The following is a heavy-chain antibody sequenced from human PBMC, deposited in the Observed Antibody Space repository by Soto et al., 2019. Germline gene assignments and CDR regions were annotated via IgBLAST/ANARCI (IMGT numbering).Heavy chain of an antibody. V-gene: IGHV3-7*01. CDR2: ISPDGSQR. CDR1: GFTFSNFW. J-gene: IGHJ4*02. Sequence: GGSLRLSCAASGFTFSNFWMDWVRQAPGKGLEWVANISPDGSQRQYVGSVKGRFTISRDNARNSLYLQMSRLTAEDSALYYCSRSLDSWGQGARVTVS. CDR3: SRSLDS.